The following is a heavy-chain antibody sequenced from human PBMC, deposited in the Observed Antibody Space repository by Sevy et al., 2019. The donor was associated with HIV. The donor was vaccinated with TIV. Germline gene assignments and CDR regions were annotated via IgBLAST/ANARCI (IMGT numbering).Heavy chain of an antibody. CDR1: GFTFSSYA. D-gene: IGHD4-17*01. J-gene: IGHJ4*02. V-gene: IGHV3-30-3*01. Sequence: GGSLRLSCAASGFTFSSYAMHWVRQAPGKGLEWVAVISYDGSNKYYADSVKGRFTISRDNSKNTLYLQMNSLRAEDTAVYYCARGLRITRAEVDYWGQGTLVTVSS. CDR3: ARGLRITRAEVDY. CDR2: ISYDGSNK.